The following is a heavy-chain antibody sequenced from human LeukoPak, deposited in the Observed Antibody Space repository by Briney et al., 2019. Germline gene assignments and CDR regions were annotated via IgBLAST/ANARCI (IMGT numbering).Heavy chain of an antibody. CDR3: ARDSDY. CDR1: GFTFSSYS. V-gene: IGHV3-48*01. CDR2: ISSSSSTI. Sequence: GGSLRLSCAASGFTFSSYSMNWVRQAPGKGLEWVSYISSSSSTIYYADSVKGRFTISRDNAKNSLYLQMNSLKAEDTAVYYCARDSDYWGQGTLVTVSS. J-gene: IGHJ4*02.